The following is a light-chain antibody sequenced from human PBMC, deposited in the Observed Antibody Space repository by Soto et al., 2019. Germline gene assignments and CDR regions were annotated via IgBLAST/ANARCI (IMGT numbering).Light chain of an antibody. V-gene: IGKV1-9*01. Sequence: DIQLTQSPSFLSASVGDRVPITCRASQGISSYLAWYQQKPGKAPKLLIYAASTLQSGVPSRFSGSGSGTDFTLTISSLQPEDFATYYCQQLNSYPTFGGGTKVDI. J-gene: IGKJ4*01. CDR2: AAS. CDR3: QQLNSYPT. CDR1: QGISSY.